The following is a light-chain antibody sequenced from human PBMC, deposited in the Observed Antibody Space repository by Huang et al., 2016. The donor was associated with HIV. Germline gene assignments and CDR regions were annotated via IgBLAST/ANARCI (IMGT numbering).Light chain of an antibody. Sequence: DIVMTQSPDSLVVSLGERATINCKSSQSVLYSSNNKNYLAWYQQTPGQPPKLLIYWASIRESGVPDRFSGSGSGTDFTLTISSLQAEDVAVYYCQQYYSTPPTFGQGTKLEIK. CDR3: QQYYSTPPT. V-gene: IGKV4-1*01. CDR1: QSVLYSSNNKNY. J-gene: IGKJ2*01. CDR2: WAS.